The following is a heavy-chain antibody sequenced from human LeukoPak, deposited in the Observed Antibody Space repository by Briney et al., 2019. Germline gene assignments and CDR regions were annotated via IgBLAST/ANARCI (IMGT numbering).Heavy chain of an antibody. Sequence: GASVKVSCKASGGTFGSYAISWVRQAPGQGLEWMGGIIPIFGTTNYAQKFQGRVTITADESTSTAYMELSSLRSEDTAVYYCARYKTYYYYYYMDVWGKGTTVTVSS. V-gene: IGHV1-69*13. J-gene: IGHJ6*03. CDR1: GGTFGSYA. CDR3: ARYKTYYYYYYMDV. CDR2: IIPIFGTT. D-gene: IGHD1-1*01.